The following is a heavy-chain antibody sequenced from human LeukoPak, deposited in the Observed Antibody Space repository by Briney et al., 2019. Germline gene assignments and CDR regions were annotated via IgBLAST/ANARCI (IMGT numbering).Heavy chain of an antibody. V-gene: IGHV4-4*07. CDR2: IYTSGST. D-gene: IGHD3-3*01. CDR3: ARDHGWSGFNWFDP. Sequence: PSETLSLTCTVSRGSISSYYWSWIRQPAGRGLEWIGRIYTSGSTNYNPSLKSRVTMSVDTSKNQFSLKLSSVTAADTAVYYCARDHGWSGFNWFDPWGQGTLVTVSS. CDR1: RGSISSYY. J-gene: IGHJ5*02.